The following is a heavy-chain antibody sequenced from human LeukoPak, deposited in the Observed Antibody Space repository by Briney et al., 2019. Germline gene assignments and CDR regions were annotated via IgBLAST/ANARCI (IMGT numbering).Heavy chain of an antibody. CDR3: ARRGTERAGNRQFYFDF. CDR2: ISGTSGGT. CDR1: GLTFSTYA. D-gene: IGHD6-13*01. J-gene: IGHJ4*02. V-gene: IGHV3-23*01. Sequence: GGSLRLSCAASGLTFSTYAMSWVRQAPGKGLEWVSTISGTSGGTYYADSVKGRFTISRDNSKNTLYLQMNSLRDEDTAVYYCARRGTERAGNRQFYFDFWGQGTLVTVSS.